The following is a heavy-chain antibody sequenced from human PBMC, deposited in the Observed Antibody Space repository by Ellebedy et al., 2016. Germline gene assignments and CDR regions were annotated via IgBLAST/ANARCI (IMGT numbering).Heavy chain of an antibody. CDR1: GFTLNNYA. CDR3: VKGASSASWVTMEY. D-gene: IGHD2-2*01. CDR2: ITGDTATT. V-gene: IGHV3-23*01. Sequence: GGSLRLSCAASGFTLNNYAITWIRQAAGEGLEWVSAITGDTATTYYADSVKGRFTISRDNSRNTLYLQMNGLRVEDTALYYCVKGASSASWVTMEYWGQGALVTVSS. J-gene: IGHJ4*02.